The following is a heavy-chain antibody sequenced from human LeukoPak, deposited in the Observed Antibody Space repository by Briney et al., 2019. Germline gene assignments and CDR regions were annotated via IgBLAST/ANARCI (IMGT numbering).Heavy chain of an antibody. CDR2: MNPNSGNT. CDR3: ARSQSELLNYYYYMDV. CDR1: GYTFTSYD. J-gene: IGHJ6*03. Sequence: ASVKVSCKASGYTFTSYDINWVRQATGQGLEWMGWMNPNSGNTGYAQKFQGRVTITRNTSISTAYMELSSLRSEDTAVYYCARSQSELLNYYYYMDVWGKGTTVTVSS. D-gene: IGHD1-26*01. V-gene: IGHV1-8*03.